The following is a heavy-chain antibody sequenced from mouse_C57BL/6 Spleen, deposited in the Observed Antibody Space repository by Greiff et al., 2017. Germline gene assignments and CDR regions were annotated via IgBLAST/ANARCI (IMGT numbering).Heavy chain of an antibody. CDR2: FYPGSGSI. CDR1: GYTFTEYT. CDR3: ARHEREYYYGSHWYFDV. Sequence: QVQLQQSGAELVKPGASVKLSCKASGYTFTEYTIHWVKQRSGQGLEWIGWFYPGSGSIKYNEKFKDKATLTADKSSSTVYMELSRLTSEDSAVYFCARHEREYYYGSHWYFDVWGTGTTVTVSS. J-gene: IGHJ1*03. V-gene: IGHV1-62-2*01. D-gene: IGHD1-1*01.